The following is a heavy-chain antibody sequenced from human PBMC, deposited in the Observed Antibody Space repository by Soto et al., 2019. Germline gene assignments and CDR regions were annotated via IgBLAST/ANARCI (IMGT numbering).Heavy chain of an antibody. D-gene: IGHD1-26*01. V-gene: IGHV4-39*01. CDR3: ARFSGSYYPYYYYGMDV. CDR1: GGSISGRSYY. Sequence: ETLSLTCTVSGGSISGRSYYWGWIRQPPGKGLEWIGSIYYSGSTYYNPSLKSRVTISVDTSKNQFSLKLSSVTAADTAVYYCARFSGSYYPYYYYGMDVWGQGTTVTVSS. J-gene: IGHJ6*02. CDR2: IYYSGST.